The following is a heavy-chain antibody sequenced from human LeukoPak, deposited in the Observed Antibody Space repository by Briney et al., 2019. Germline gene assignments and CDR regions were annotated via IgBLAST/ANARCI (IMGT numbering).Heavy chain of an antibody. Sequence: GGSLRLSCETAGFTFSSYVMHWVRRTPGKGLVWVSRISHDGIISYADSVKGRFTISRDNARNTLILQMNSLRVEDTAVYYCARDWVYKIDYWGRGTLVTVSS. CDR1: GFTFSSYV. D-gene: IGHD5-24*01. V-gene: IGHV3-74*01. CDR2: ISHDGII. CDR3: ARDWVYKIDY. J-gene: IGHJ4*02.